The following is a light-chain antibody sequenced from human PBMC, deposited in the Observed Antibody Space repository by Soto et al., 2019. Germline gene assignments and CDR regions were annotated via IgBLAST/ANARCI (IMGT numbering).Light chain of an antibody. CDR3: HQYCSSPRT. CDR2: GAS. V-gene: IGKV3-20*01. Sequence: ELVLTQSPGTLSLSPGERATLSCRASQSVNKDYLAWYQNKPGQPPRLLISGASSRATGIPDRFSGSGSGTDFTLTISRLEPEDFAVYYCHQYCSSPRTFGQGTKVEIK. J-gene: IGKJ1*01. CDR1: QSVNKDY.